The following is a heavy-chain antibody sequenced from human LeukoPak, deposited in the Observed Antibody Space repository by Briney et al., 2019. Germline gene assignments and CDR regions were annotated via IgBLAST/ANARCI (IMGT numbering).Heavy chain of an antibody. CDR3: ARDRGAGGAAAGNWFDP. J-gene: IGHJ5*02. V-gene: IGHV1-18*01. CDR1: GYTFTSYG. CDR2: ISAYNGNT. Sequence: ASVKVSCKASGYTFTSYGISWVRQAPGQGLEWMGWISAYNGNTNYAQKLQGRVTMTTDTSTRTAYMELRSLRSDDTAVYYCARDRGAGGAAAGNWFDPWGQGTLVTVSS. D-gene: IGHD6-13*01.